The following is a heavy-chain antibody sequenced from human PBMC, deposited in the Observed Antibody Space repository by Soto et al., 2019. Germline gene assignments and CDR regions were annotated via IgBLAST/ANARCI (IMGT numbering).Heavy chain of an antibody. D-gene: IGHD3-3*01. CDR1: GYPVTAYY. CDR2: INPATGAA. J-gene: IGHJ3*02. CDR3: AGGGGVGVAGSAAFDM. V-gene: IGHV1-2*02. Sequence: QLHLVQSGAVVKKPGASVTVSCSASGYPVTAYYMHWVRQAPGRGLEWMGGINPATGAAKYTQTFVARATKTGDTYSSPDFREVSALTPEDNAVFYGAGGGGVGVAGSAAFDMWGQGTLVPVSS.